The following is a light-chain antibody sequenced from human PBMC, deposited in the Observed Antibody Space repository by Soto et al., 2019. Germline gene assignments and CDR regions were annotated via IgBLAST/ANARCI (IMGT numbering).Light chain of an antibody. CDR3: QLYGSSSYT. Sequence: EIVLTQSPGTLSLSPGERATLSCRASQSVSSYYLAWYQQKPGQAPRLLIYGASRRATDIPDRFSGSGSGTDFTLTISRLEPEDFAVYYCQLYGSSSYTFGQGTKPEI. V-gene: IGKV3-20*01. J-gene: IGKJ2*01. CDR2: GAS. CDR1: QSVSSYY.